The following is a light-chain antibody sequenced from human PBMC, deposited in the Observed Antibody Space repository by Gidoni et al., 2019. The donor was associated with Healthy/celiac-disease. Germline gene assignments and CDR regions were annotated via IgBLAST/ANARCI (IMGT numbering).Light chain of an antibody. CDR3: QQSYSHET. CDR2: AAS. J-gene: IGKJ1*01. CDR1: QSISSY. V-gene: IGKV1-39*01. Sequence: DIKMTQSPSSLSASVGDRVTITCRASQSISSYLNWYQQKPGKAPKLLIYAASSLQSGVPSRFSGSGSGTDFTLTISSLQPEDFATYYCQQSYSHETFXQXTKVEIK.